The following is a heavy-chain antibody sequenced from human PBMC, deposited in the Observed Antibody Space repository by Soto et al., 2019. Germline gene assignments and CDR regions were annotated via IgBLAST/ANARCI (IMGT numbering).Heavy chain of an antibody. V-gene: IGHV4-39*01. D-gene: IGHD2-2*02. J-gene: IGHJ5*02. CDR3: ARQVPAAIRLGWFDP. Sequence: PSETLSLTCTVSGGSTSRSTYYWGWIRQPPGKGLEWIGSIYYSGSTYYRPSLKSRVTISVDTSKNQFSLKLSSVTAADTAVYYCARQVPAAIRLGWFDPWGQGTLVT. CDR2: IYYSGST. CDR1: GGSTSRSTYY.